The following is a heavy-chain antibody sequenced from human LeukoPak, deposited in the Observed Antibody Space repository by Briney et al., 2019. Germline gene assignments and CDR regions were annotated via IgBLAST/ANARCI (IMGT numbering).Heavy chain of an antibody. V-gene: IGHV3-48*01. J-gene: IGHJ4*02. D-gene: IGHD6-19*01. CDR3: ARSGWYDDFDY. Sequence: GGSLRLSCAASGFNFNIYSMNWVRQAPGKGLEWISYLSRSTTIIYYADSVKGRFTISRDNAKSSLYLQMNSLRAEDTGMYYCARSGWYDDFDYLGQGTLVTVSS. CDR2: LSRSTTII. CDR1: GFNFNIYS.